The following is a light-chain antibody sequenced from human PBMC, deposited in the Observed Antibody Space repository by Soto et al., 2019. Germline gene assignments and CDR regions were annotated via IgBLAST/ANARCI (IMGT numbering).Light chain of an antibody. CDR3: QQYDSIPNT. J-gene: IGKJ2*01. Sequence: DIQMTQSPSTLSASVGDTVTITCRASQSISNWLDWYQQKPGQAPKLLIHKASTLESGVPARFSGSGSGTEFTLTSRSLPHADFATFYCQQYDSIPNTFSKGTKLEIQ. CDR2: KAS. V-gene: IGKV1-5*03. CDR1: QSISNW.